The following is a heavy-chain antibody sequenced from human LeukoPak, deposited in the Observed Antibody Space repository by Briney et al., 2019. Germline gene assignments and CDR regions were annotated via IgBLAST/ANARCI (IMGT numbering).Heavy chain of an antibody. V-gene: IGHV4-59*08. D-gene: IGHD5-24*01. J-gene: IGHJ3*02. CDR3: ARHVTISGPYDASDI. CDR1: GDSISSYY. CDR2: IYYSGGT. Sequence: SETLSLTCTVSGDSISSYYWSWIRQPPGKGLEWIGYIYYSGGTDYNPSLKSRVTISVDTSKNQFSLKLRSVTAADTAVYYCARHVTISGPYDASDIWGQGTMVTASP.